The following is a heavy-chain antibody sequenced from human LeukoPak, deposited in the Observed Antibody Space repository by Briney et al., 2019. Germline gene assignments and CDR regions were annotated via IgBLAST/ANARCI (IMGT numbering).Heavy chain of an antibody. CDR2: IYTSGST. V-gene: IGHV4-61*02. D-gene: IGHD3-3*01. CDR1: GGSISSGSYY. Sequence: PSETLSLTCTVSGGSISSGSYYWSWIRQPAGKGLEWIGRIYTSGSTNYNPSLKSRVTISVDTSKNQFSLKLSSVTAADTAVYYCARDHYDVWSGYYQENWFDPWGKGTLVTVSS. CDR3: ARDHYDVWSGYYQENWFDP. J-gene: IGHJ5*02.